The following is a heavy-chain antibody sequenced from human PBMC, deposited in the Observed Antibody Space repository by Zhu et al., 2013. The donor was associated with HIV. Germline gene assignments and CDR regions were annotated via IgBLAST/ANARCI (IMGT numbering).Heavy chain of an antibody. CDR1: GYIFTNYG. J-gene: IGHJ4*02. CDR3: ATSLAAAGTPLFDY. V-gene: IGHV1-18*01. CDR2: ISAYNGNT. Sequence: QVQLVQSGAEVKKPGASVKVSCKTSGYIFTNYGIIWVRQAPGQGLEWMGWISAYNGNTNYAQKLQGRVTMTTDTSTSTAYMELRSLRSDDTAVYYCATSLAAAGTPLFDYWAREPWSTVSS. D-gene: IGHD6-13*01.